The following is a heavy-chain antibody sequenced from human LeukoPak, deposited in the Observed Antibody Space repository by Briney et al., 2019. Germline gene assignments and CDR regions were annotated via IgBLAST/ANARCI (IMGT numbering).Heavy chain of an antibody. J-gene: IGHJ4*02. CDR3: TRGHITAPRFDY. CDR2: INPNSGGT. V-gene: IGHV1-2*02. Sequence: ASVKFSSRASGYDFPVYYIPWVRRAPGQGLEWMGWINPNSGGTYCAQTFQGRVTMTRDTSISTAFMDLSRLKSDDTAVYYCTRGHITAPRFDYWGQGTPVTVSS. D-gene: IGHD3-10*01. CDR1: GYDFPVYY.